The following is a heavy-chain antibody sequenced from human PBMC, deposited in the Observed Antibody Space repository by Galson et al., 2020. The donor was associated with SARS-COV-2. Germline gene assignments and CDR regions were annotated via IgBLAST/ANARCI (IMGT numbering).Heavy chain of an antibody. Sequence: NSGGSLRLSCAASGFTFSSYSMNWVRQAPGKGLEWVSSISSSSSYIYYADSEKGRFTISRDNAKNSLYLQMNSLRAEDTAVYYCASNPAAGLYDYYYGMDVRGQGTTVTVSS. CDR2: ISSSSSYI. V-gene: IGHV3-21*01. CDR3: ASNPAAGLYDYYYGMDV. CDR1: GFTFSSYS. D-gene: IGHD6-13*01. J-gene: IGHJ6*02.